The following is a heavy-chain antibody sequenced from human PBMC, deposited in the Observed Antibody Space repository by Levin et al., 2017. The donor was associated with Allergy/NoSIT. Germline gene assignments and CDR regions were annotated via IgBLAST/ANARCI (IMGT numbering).Heavy chain of an antibody. CDR1: GYTFTSYG. CDR2: ISAYNGNT. V-gene: IGHV1-18*01. Sequence: ASVKVSCKASGYTFTSYGISWVRQAPGQGLEWMGWISAYNGNTNYAQKLQGRVTMTTDTSTSTAYMELRSLRSDDTAVYYCAREVIGYCSSTSCQPDHYGMDVWGQGTTVTVSS. J-gene: IGHJ6*02. CDR3: AREVIGYCSSTSCQPDHYGMDV. D-gene: IGHD2-2*01.